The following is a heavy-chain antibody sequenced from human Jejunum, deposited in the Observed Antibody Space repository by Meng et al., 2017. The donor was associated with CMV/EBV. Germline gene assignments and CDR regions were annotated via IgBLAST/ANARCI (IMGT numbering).Heavy chain of an antibody. CDR1: GYRYNDYS. CDR3: ARVAKGYGSGLLDY. D-gene: IGHD3-10*01. Sequence: SGYRYNDYSSHWVRHSPGQGLEWKGLKNAGIGDKRGAQKFEGRVTMSRDTSISTSYMEVNSLKSDDTAIYYCARVAKGYGSGLLDYWGQGTPVTVSS. V-gene: IGHV1-2*02. J-gene: IGHJ4*02. CDR2: KNAGIGDK.